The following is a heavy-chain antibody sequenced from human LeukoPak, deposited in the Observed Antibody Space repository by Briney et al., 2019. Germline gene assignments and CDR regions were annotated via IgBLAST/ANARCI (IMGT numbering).Heavy chain of an antibody. Sequence: GGSLRLSCAASGFTFSSYWMSWVRQAPGKGLEWVANIKQDGSEKYYVDSVKGRFTISRDNAKNSLYLQMNSLRAEDTAVYYCARGGYVWGSYRYFSYWGQGTLVTVSS. CDR3: ARGGYVWGSYRYFSY. CDR2: IKQDGSEK. V-gene: IGHV3-7*01. CDR1: GFTFSSYW. D-gene: IGHD3-16*02. J-gene: IGHJ4*02.